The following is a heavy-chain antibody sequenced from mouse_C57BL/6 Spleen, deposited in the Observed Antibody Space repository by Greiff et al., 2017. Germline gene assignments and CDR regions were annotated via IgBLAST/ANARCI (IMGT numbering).Heavy chain of an antibody. CDR3: ARVDGYYWYFDV. Sequence: EVQVVESGGGLVKPGGSLKLSCAASGFTFSSYAMSWVRQTPEKRLEWVATISDGGSYTYYPDNVKGRFTISRDNAKNNLYLQMSHLKSEDTAMYYCARVDGYYWYFDVWGTGTTVTVSS. CDR2: ISDGGSYT. J-gene: IGHJ1*03. V-gene: IGHV5-4*01. D-gene: IGHD2-3*01. CDR1: GFTFSSYA.